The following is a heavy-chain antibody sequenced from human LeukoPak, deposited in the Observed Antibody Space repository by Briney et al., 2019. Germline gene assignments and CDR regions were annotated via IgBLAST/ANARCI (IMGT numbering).Heavy chain of an antibody. CDR1: GGTFSSYA. Sequence: ASVKVSCKASGGTFSSYAISWVRQAPGQGLEWMGRIIPILGIANYAQKFQGRVTITADKSTSTAYMELSSLGSEDTAVYYCARGSPGQLSSIFDYWGQGTLVTVSS. CDR3: ARGSPGQLSSIFDY. V-gene: IGHV1-69*04. J-gene: IGHJ4*02. D-gene: IGHD2-2*01. CDR2: IIPILGIA.